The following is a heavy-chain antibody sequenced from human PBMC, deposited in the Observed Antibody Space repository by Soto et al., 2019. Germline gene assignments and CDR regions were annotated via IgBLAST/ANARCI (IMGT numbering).Heavy chain of an antibody. CDR1: GYTFSSYD. Sequence: ASVKVSCKASGYTFSSYDMHWVRQAPGQGLEWMGVINPFYGETRYAQKFQGRVTMTRDTSTSTVYMELSSLRSEDTAVYYCARARGISFGYNYFDHWGQGALVTVSS. CDR2: INPFYGET. J-gene: IGHJ5*02. D-gene: IGHD5-18*01. CDR3: ARARGISFGYNYFDH. V-gene: IGHV1-46*01.